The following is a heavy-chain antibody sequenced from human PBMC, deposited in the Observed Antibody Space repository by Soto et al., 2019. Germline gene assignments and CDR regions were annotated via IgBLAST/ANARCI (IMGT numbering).Heavy chain of an antibody. CDR3: ARDKEDCSGGSCYLTVDNRFDP. CDR2: ISAYNGNT. V-gene: IGHV1-18*01. D-gene: IGHD2-15*01. J-gene: IGHJ5*02. Sequence: VSVKVSCKASGYTFTSYGISWVRQAPGQGLEWMGWISAYNGNTNYAQKLQGRVTMTTDTSTSTAYMELRSLRSDDTAVYYCARDKEDCSGGSCYLTVDNRFDPWGQGTLVTVSS. CDR1: GYTFTSYG.